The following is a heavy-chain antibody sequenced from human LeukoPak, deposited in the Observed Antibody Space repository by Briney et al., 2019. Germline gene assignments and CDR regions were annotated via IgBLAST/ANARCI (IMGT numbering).Heavy chain of an antibody. V-gene: IGHV3-9*01. CDR3: ALSLYYYDSSGMGY. J-gene: IGHJ4*02. CDR1: GFTFDDYA. CDR2: ISWNSGSI. D-gene: IGHD3-22*01. Sequence: GRSLRLSCAASGFTFDDYAMHWVRQAPGKGLEWVSGISWNSGSIGYADSVKGRFTISRDNSKNTLYLQMNSLRAEDTAVYYCALSLYYYDSSGMGYWGQGTLVTVSS.